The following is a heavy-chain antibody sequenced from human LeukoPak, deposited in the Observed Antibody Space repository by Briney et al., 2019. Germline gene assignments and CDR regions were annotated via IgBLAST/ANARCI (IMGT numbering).Heavy chain of an antibody. V-gene: IGHV4-4*07. Sequence: SETLSLTCIVSGGSISDFYWSWVRQSAGKGLEYIGRIYSSGSTNYNPSLKSRVAMSVDTSKNQFSLKLSSVTAADTAVYYCARDRYRAIDYWGQGTLVTVSS. CDR2: IYSSGST. CDR3: ARDRYRAIDY. CDR1: GGSISDFY. J-gene: IGHJ4*02. D-gene: IGHD1-14*01.